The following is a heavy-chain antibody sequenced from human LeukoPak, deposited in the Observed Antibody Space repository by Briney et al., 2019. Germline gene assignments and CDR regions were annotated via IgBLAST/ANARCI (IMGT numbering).Heavy chain of an antibody. CDR3: ARASHDSSGYYLLAY. J-gene: IGHJ4*02. CDR2: INPSGGST. V-gene: IGHV1-46*01. D-gene: IGHD3-22*01. Sequence: ASVKVSCKASGYTFTSYYMHWVRQAPGQGLEWIGIINPSGGSTSYAQKFQGRVTMTRDTSTSTVYMELSSLRSEDTAVYYCARASHDSSGYYLLAYWGQGTLVTVSS. CDR1: GYTFTSYY.